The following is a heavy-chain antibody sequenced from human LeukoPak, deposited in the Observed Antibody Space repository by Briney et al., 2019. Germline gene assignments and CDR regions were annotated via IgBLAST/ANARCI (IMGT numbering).Heavy chain of an antibody. CDR2: ISGDGGST. J-gene: IGHJ4*02. CDR1: GFTFDDYA. D-gene: IGHD2-15*01. Sequence: GGSLRLSCAASGFTFDDYAMHWGRHAPGEGLEWGSLISGDGGSTHYADSVKGRFTISRDNSKNSLYLQMNSLRTEDTALYYCAKDISVRQDIVVVVAGGLDYWGQGTLVTVSS. V-gene: IGHV3-43*02. CDR3: AKDISVRQDIVVVVAGGLDY.